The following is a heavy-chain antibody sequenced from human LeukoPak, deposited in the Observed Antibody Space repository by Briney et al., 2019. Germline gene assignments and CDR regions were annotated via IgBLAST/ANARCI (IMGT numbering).Heavy chain of an antibody. V-gene: IGHV4-34*01. Sequence: SETLPLTCAVYGGSFSGYYWSWIRQPLGKGLEWIGEINHSGSTNYNPSLKSRVTISVDTSKNQFSLKLSSVTAADTAAYYCARGLPSIYSSSWFDYWGQGTLVTVSS. J-gene: IGHJ4*02. CDR3: ARGLPSIYSSSWFDY. D-gene: IGHD6-13*01. CDR2: INHSGST. CDR1: GGSFSGYY.